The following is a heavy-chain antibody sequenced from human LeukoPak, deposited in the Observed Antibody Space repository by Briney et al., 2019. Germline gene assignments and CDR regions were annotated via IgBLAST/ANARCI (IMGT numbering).Heavy chain of an antibody. Sequence: PSETLSLTCAVYGGSFSGYYWSWIRQPPGKGLEWIGEINHSGSTTYNPSLKSRVTISADMSKNQFSLKLSSVAAADTAIYYCARGRAPENWGQGTLVTVSS. J-gene: IGHJ4*02. CDR3: ARGRAPEN. CDR1: GGSFSGYY. CDR2: INHSGST. V-gene: IGHV4-34*01.